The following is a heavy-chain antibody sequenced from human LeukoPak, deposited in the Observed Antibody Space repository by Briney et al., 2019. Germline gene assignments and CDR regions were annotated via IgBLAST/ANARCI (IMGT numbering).Heavy chain of an antibody. D-gene: IGHD6-13*01. J-gene: IGHJ4*02. CDR2: IIPIFGTA. CDR3: ARHGAAAVLLFDY. V-gene: IGHV1-69*01. CDR1: GGTFISYA. Sequence: GSSVKVSCKASGGTFISYAISWVRQAPGQGLEWMGGIIPIFGTANYAQKFQGRVTITADESTSTAYMELSSLRSEDTAVYYCARHGAAAVLLFDYWGQGTLATVSS.